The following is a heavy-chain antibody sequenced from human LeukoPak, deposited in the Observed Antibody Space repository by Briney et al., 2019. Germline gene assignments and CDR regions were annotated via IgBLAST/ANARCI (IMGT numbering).Heavy chain of an antibody. V-gene: IGHV1-24*01. Sequence: GASVKVSCKVSGYTHTELSMHWVRQAPGKGLEWMGGFDPEDGETIYAQKFQGRVTMTEDTSTDTAYMELSSLRSEDTAVYYCATDRSYYDSSARPPGLKYWGQGTLVTVSS. D-gene: IGHD3-22*01. CDR1: GYTHTELS. CDR3: ATDRSYYDSSARPPGLKY. CDR2: FDPEDGET. J-gene: IGHJ4*02.